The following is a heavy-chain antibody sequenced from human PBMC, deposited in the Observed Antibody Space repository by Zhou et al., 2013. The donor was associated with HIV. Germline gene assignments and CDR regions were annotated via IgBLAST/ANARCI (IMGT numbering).Heavy chain of an antibody. CDR1: GDTFKIYG. D-gene: IGHD4-4*01. CDR2: IIPMFDVA. V-gene: IGHV1-69*04. CDR3: ARARSPNYRNFYLDV. Sequence: QVQLDQSGAEVKKPGSSVKVSCTASGDTFKIYGISWVRQAPGQGLEWMGRIIPMFDVANYAPNFQGRVTITADKSTNTAFLELSSLQSQDTAVYYCARARSPNYRNFYLDVWGKGTPVTVS. J-gene: IGHJ6*03.